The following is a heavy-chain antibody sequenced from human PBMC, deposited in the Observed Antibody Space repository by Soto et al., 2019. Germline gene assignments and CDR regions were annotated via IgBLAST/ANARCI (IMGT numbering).Heavy chain of an antibody. Sequence: GGSLRLSCAASGFTFSSYGMHWVRQAPGKGLEWVAVISYDGSNKYYADSVKGRFTISRDNSKNTLYLQMNSLRAEDTAVYYCAKDDIVGATRYYYGMGVWGQGTTVTVSS. J-gene: IGHJ6*02. D-gene: IGHD1-26*01. CDR3: AKDDIVGATRYYYGMGV. CDR2: ISYDGSNK. V-gene: IGHV3-30*18. CDR1: GFTFSSYG.